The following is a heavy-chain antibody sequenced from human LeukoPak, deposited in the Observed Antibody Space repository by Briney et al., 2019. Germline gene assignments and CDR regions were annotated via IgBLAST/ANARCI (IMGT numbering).Heavy chain of an antibody. Sequence: GRSLRLSCAASGFTFSSYGMHWVRQAPGKGLEWVAVISYDGSNKYYADSVKGRFTISRDNSKNTLYLQMNSLRAEDTAVNYCAKDLPPYYGMDVWGKGTTVTVSS. CDR1: GFTFSSYG. CDR2: ISYDGSNK. V-gene: IGHV3-30*18. J-gene: IGHJ6*04. CDR3: AKDLPPYYGMDV.